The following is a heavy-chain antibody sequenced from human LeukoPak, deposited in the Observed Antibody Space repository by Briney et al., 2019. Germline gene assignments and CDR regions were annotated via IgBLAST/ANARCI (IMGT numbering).Heavy chain of an antibody. J-gene: IGHJ6*03. CDR1: GGSISTYY. CDR3: ARARTTTNYYYYMDV. D-gene: IGHD4-17*01. Sequence: SETLSLTCTVSGGSISTYYWSWIRQPPGKGLEYIGYIYYSGSTNYGPSLKSRLTISVDTSKSQFSLKLSSVTAADTAVYYCARARTTTNYYYYMDVWGKGTTVTVPS. V-gene: IGHV4-59*01. CDR2: IYYSGST.